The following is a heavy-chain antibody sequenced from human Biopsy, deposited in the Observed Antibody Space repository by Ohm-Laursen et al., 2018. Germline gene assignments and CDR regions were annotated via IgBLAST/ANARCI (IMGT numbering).Heavy chain of an antibody. CDR1: GYTLAGFG. V-gene: IGHV1-18*01. CDR2: ISANSGNT. Sequence: ASVKVSCKASGYTLAGFGVGWVRQAPGQGLEWMGWISANSGNTNYAQKFQGRVTMTADTSTSTAYMELRSLTSDDTAIYYWARGMAVAVTLYYFDYWGQGSLLTASS. J-gene: IGHJ4*02. D-gene: IGHD6-19*01. CDR3: ARGMAVAVTLYYFDY.